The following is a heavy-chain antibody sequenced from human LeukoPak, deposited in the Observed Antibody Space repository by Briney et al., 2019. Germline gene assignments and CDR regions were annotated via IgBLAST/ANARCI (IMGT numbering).Heavy chain of an antibody. J-gene: IGHJ5*02. V-gene: IGHV4-30-2*01. Sequence: PSQTLSLTCAVSDGSISSGGYSWSWIRQPPGKGLEWIGYIYHSGSTYYNPSLKSRVTISVDRSKNQFSLKLSSVTAADTAVYYCARAIGAAARGWFDPWGQGTLVTVSS. CDR1: DGSISSGGYS. CDR2: IYHSGST. D-gene: IGHD6-13*01. CDR3: ARAIGAAARGWFDP.